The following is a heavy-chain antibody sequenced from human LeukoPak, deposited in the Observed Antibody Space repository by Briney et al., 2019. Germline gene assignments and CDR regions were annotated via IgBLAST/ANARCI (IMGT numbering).Heavy chain of an antibody. CDR3: AKISGSSYYYGMDV. CDR2: INAGNGNT. J-gene: IGHJ6*02. D-gene: IGHD3-10*01. V-gene: IGHV1-3*01. CDR1: GYTLTELS. Sequence: ASVKVSCKVSGYTLTELSMHWVRQAPGQRLEWMGWINAGNGNTKYSQKFQGRVTITRDTSASTAYMELSSLRSEDTAVYYCAKISGSSYYYGMDVWGQGTTVTVSS.